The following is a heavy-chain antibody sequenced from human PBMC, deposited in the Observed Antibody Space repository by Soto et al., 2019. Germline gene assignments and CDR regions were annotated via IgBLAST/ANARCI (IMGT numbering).Heavy chain of an antibody. J-gene: IGHJ6*02. CDR3: AREGYCISTSCRHYDYYGMDV. D-gene: IGHD2-2*01. CDR1: GYTFTSYG. V-gene: IGHV1-18*01. CDR2: ISTYNGNT. Sequence: QVQLVQSEAEVKKPGASVKVSCKASGYTFTSYGISWVRQAPGQGLEWTGWISTYNGNTNYAQKLQGRVTMTTDTSTSTAYMELRSLRSDDTAVYYCAREGYCISTSCRHYDYYGMDVWGQGSTVTVSS.